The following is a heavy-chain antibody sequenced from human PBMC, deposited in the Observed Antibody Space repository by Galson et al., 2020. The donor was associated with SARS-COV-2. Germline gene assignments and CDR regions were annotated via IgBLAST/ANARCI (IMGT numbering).Heavy chain of an antibody. D-gene: IGHD3-16*02. Sequence: SETLSLTCTVSGGSISSSSYYWGWIRQPPGKGLEWIGSIYYSGSTYYNPSLKSRVTISVDTSKNQFSLKLSSVTAADTAVYYCARLSIGVWGSYRQGFDYWGQGTLVTVSS. V-gene: IGHV4-39*07. CDR2: IYYSGST. J-gene: IGHJ4*02. CDR1: GGSISSSSYY. CDR3: ARLSIGVWGSYRQGFDY.